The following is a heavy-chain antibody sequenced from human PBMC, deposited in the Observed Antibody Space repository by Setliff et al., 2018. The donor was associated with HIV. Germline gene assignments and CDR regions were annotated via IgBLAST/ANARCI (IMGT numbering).Heavy chain of an antibody. V-gene: IGHV4-4*08. CDR3: VNPSGAMGDFDS. CDR1: GDSTSSYY. CDR2: IYTTGST. D-gene: IGHD3-16*01. J-gene: IGHJ4*02. Sequence: SETLSLTCPVSGDSTSSYYWSWIRQPPGKGLEWIGYIYTTGSTNYNPSLKSRVTISIDTSKNQFSLQLTSVTAADTAVYYCVNPSGAMGDFDSWGQGTLVTVSS.